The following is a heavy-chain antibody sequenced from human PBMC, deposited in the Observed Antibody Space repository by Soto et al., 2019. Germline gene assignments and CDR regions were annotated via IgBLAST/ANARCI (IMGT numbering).Heavy chain of an antibody. J-gene: IGHJ4*02. Sequence: GGSLRLSCAASGFTFSSYAMSWARQAPGKGLEWVSAISGSGGSTYYADSVKGRFTISRDNSKNTLYLRMNSLRAEDTAVYYCAKDRGNPFKFYNSWGQGTLVTVPQ. D-gene: IGHD1-20*01. CDR3: AKDRGNPFKFYNS. CDR1: GFTFSSYA. CDR2: ISGSGGST. V-gene: IGHV3-23*01.